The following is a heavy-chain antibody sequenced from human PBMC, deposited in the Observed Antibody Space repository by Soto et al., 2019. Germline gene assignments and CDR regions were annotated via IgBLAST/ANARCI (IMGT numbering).Heavy chain of an antibody. V-gene: IGHV3-33*01. Sequence: GGSLRLSCAASGFTFSSYGMHWVRQAPGKGLEWVAVIWYDGSNKYYADSVKGRFTISRDNSKNTLYLQMNSLRAEDTAVYYCARDPLLYSTPGSDYYYGMDVWGQGTTVTVSS. CDR2: IWYDGSNK. CDR1: GFTFSSYG. CDR3: ARDPLLYSTPGSDYYYGMDV. D-gene: IGHD6-13*01. J-gene: IGHJ6*02.